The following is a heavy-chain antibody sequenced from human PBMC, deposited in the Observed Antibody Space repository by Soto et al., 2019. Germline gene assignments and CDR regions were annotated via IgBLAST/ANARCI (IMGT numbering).Heavy chain of an antibody. J-gene: IGHJ4*02. D-gene: IGHD3-16*01. Sequence: QVQLQESGPGLVKPSGTLSLTCAVSGDSISTNHWWTWVRQPPGKGLEWIGEVYHSGSTNYSPSLKGRVVIPVDMSNNLFSLTLTSVTAAATAVYYCASSGGGEDYWGQGTLVTVSS. CDR1: GDSISTNHW. V-gene: IGHV4-4*02. CDR3: ASSGGGEDY. CDR2: VYHSGST.